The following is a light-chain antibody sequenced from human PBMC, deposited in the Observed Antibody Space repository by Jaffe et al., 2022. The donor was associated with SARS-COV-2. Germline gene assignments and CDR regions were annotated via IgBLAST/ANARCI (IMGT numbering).Light chain of an antibody. CDR1: QGISSA. CDR3: QQFNNYPFT. V-gene: IGKV1D-13*01. CDR2: DAS. Sequence: AIQLTQSPSSLSASVGDRVTITCRASQGISSALAWYQHKPGKAPKLLIYDASFLESGVPSRFSGSGSGTDFTLTISSLQPDDFATYYCQQFNNYPFTFGQGTRLEIK. J-gene: IGKJ5*01.